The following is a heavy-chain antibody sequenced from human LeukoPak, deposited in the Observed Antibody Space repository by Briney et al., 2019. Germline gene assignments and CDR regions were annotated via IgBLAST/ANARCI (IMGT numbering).Heavy chain of an antibody. CDR1: GGSISSGGYY. V-gene: IGHV4-30-2*01. CDR2: IYHSGST. CDR3: ARGVDYYDSRALDY. Sequence: PSETLSLTCTVSGGSISSGGYYWSWIRQPPGKGLEWIGYIYHSGSTYYNPSLKSRVTISVDRSENQFSLKLSSVTAADTAVYYCARGVDYYDSRALDYWGQGTLVTVSS. J-gene: IGHJ4*02. D-gene: IGHD3-22*01.